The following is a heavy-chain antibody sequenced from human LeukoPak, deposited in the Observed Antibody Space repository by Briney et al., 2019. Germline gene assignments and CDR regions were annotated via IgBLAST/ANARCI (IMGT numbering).Heavy chain of an antibody. D-gene: IGHD2/OR15-2a*01. CDR3: ARGVSKTNFGH. J-gene: IGHJ4*02. CDR1: GFTVSSSY. CDR2: IYGGGGNT. V-gene: IGHV3-66*02. Sequence: QAGGSLRLSCAASGFTVSSSYMSWVRQAPGKGLEWVSIIYGGGGNTYYADSVKGRFTISRDTSKNTLYLQMNTLRVEDTAVYYCARGVSKTNFGHWGQGTLVNGSS.